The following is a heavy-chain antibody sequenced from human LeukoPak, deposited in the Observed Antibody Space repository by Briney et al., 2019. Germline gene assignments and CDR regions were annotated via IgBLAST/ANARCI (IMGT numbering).Heavy chain of an antibody. J-gene: IGHJ1*01. Sequence: GGSLRLSCSASGFSFSDYDMNWVRQAPGKGLEWVSAISGRSSHVYYGESVRGRFTISRDNAKNSLYLQLDSLGVEDTAVYYCGRAFPPLRTSSAGDLWGQGTLVTVSS. D-gene: IGHD3-16*01. CDR3: GRAFPPLRTSSAGDL. CDR1: GFSFSDYD. V-gene: IGHV3-21*01. CDR2: ISGRSSHV.